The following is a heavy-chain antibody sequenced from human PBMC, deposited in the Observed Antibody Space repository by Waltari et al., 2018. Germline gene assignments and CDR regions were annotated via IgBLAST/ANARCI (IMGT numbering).Heavy chain of an antibody. D-gene: IGHD3-16*02. V-gene: IGHV1-69*05. CDR2: IIPICGTA. Sequence: QVQLVQSGAEVKKPGSSVKVSCKASGGTFSSYAISWVRQAPGQGLEWMGGIIPICGTASYAQKFQGRVTITTDESTSTAYMELSSLRSEDTAVYYCARGLITFGGVIVTQAFDIWGQGTMVTVSS. CDR3: ARGLITFGGVIVTQAFDI. CDR1: GGTFSSYA. J-gene: IGHJ3*02.